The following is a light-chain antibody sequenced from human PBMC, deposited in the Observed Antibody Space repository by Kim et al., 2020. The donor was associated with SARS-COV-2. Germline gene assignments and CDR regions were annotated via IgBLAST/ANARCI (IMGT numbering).Light chain of an antibody. J-gene: IGKJ1*01. CDR2: GAS. CDR3: QQYGASPRT. CDR1: QSVTNNF. V-gene: IGKV3-20*01. Sequence: SPGERATLACRASQSVTNNFLAWYQQKPGQAPRLLIYGASTRATGIPDRFRGSGSGADFTLTISRLEPEDFVVYYCQQYGASPRTFGHGTKVDIK.